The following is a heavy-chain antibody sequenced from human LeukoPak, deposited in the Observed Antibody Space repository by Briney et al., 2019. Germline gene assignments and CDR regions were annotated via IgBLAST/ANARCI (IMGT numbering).Heavy chain of an antibody. V-gene: IGHV3-66*01. D-gene: IGHD3-22*01. J-gene: IGHJ4*02. CDR2: IYSGGST. CDR3: VTYFYDSSGYFLFDQ. CDR1: EFSVGSNY. Sequence: GGSLRLSCAASEFSVGSNYMTWVRQAPGKGLEWVSLIYSGGSTYYADSVKGRFTISRDNAKNTLYLQMNSLRAEDTAVYYCVTYFYDSSGYFLFDQWGQGTLVTVSS.